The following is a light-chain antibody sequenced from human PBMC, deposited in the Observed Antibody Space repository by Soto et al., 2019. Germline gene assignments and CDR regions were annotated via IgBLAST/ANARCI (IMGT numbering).Light chain of an antibody. CDR1: QSIDRW. CDR3: QQYNSYPLT. J-gene: IGKJ4*01. CDR2: DVA. Sequence: DIQVTQSPSTLSASVGDRVTITCWASQSIDRWLAWYQQRPGRAPKLLIYDVANLETGVPSRFSGSGSETEFTLTISSLQPDDFAIYYCQQYNSYPLTFGGGTRV. V-gene: IGKV1-5*01.